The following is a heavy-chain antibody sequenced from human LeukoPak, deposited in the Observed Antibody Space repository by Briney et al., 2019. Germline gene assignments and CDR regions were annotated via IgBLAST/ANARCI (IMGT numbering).Heavy chain of an antibody. CDR3: ARAPAYYYDSSGVFDI. V-gene: IGHV4-59*01. CDR2: IYYSGST. D-gene: IGHD3-22*01. Sequence: SETLSLTCTVSGGSISSYYWSWIRQAPGKGLEWIGYIYYSGSTNYNPSLKSRVTISVDTSKNQFSLKLSSVTAADTAVYYCARAPAYYYDSSGVFDIWGQGTMVTVSS. J-gene: IGHJ3*02. CDR1: GGSISSYY.